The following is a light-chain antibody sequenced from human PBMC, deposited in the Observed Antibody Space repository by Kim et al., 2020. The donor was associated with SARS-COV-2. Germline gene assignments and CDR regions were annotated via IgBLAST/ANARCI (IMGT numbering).Light chain of an antibody. CDR1: QSVSSTY. CDR3: QHYGSS. V-gene: IGKV3-20*01. J-gene: IGKJ4*01. Sequence: EIVLTQSPGTLSLSPGERATLSCRASQSVSSTYLAWYQQKPGQAPRLLICGASSRATGIPDRFTGSGSGTDFTLTISRLEPEDFAVYYCQHYGSSFGGGTKLEI. CDR2: GAS.